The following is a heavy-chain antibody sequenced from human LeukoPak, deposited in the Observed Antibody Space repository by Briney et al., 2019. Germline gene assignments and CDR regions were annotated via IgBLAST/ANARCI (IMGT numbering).Heavy chain of an antibody. CDR2: INHSGST. D-gene: IGHD3-22*01. V-gene: IGHV4-34*01. CDR1: GGSFSGYY. CDR3: ASHYYGSSGYSGWFDP. J-gene: IGHJ5*02. Sequence: SETLSLTCAVYGGSFSGYYWSWIRQPPGKGLEWIGEINHSGSTNYNPSLKSRVTISVDTSKNQLSLKVSSVTAADTAVYYCASHYYGSSGYSGWFDPWGQGTLVTVSS.